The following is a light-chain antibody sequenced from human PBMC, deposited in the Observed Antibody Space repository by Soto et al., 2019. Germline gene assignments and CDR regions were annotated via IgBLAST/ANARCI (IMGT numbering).Light chain of an antibody. J-gene: IGKJ2*01. CDR3: QQYGCSPYT. CDR1: QSVSSSY. V-gene: IGKV3-20*01. Sequence: EIVLTQSPGTLSLSPGERATLSCRASQSVSSSYLAWYQQKPGQAPRLLIYGASSRATGIPDRFSGSGSGTDFTLTISSLEPEDFAVYYCQQYGCSPYTFGQGTKLEIK. CDR2: GAS.